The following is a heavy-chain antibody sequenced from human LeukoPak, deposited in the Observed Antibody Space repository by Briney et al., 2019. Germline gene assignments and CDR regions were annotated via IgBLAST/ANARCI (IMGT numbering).Heavy chain of an antibody. CDR3: ARDLGCSTSSCRYNWFDP. J-gene: IGHJ5*02. CDR2: ISQSGGRST. D-gene: IGHD2-2*01. Sequence: GGSLRLSCAASGFTFSNYAMTWVRQAPGEGLEWVAFISQSGGRSTYYADSVRGRFTISRDNSEDTLYLQMNSLRAEDTAVYHCARDLGCSTSSCRYNWFDPWGQGTLVTVSS. V-gene: IGHV3-23*01. CDR1: GFTFSNYA.